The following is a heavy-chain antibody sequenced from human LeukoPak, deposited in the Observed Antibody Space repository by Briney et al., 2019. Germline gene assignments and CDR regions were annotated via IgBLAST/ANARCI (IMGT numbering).Heavy chain of an antibody. CDR1: GFTFSSYS. J-gene: IGHJ4*02. CDR2: ISSSSSTI. V-gene: IGHV3-48*01. Sequence: GASLRLSCAASGFTFSSYSMNCVRQPPGKGLEWVSFISSSSSTIYYADSVKGRFTISRDKAKNSLYLRMNSLRAEDTAVYYCARDRGGSYSAIDYWGQGTLVTVSS. D-gene: IGHD1-26*01. CDR3: ARDRGGSYSAIDY.